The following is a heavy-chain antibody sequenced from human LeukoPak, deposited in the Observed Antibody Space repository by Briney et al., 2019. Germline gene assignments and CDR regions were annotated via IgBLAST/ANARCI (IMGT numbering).Heavy chain of an antibody. V-gene: IGHV3-23*01. Sequence: GGSLRLSCAASGFTFSSYAMSWVRQAPGKGLEWVSAISCIGGSTYYADSVKGRVTISKDNSKNTPYLQMNSLRAEDTAVYYCATDSRYDSSGYYRIHDAFDMWGQGTMVSVS. CDR1: GFTFSSYA. J-gene: IGHJ3*02. CDR2: ISCIGGST. D-gene: IGHD3-22*01. CDR3: ATDSRYDSSGYYRIHDAFDM.